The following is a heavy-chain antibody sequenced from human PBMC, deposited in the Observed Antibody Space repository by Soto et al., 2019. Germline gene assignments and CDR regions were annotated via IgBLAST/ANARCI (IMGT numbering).Heavy chain of an antibody. Sequence: SETLSLTCAVYGGSFSGYYWSWIRQPPGKGLEWIGEINHSGSTNYNPSLKSRVTIPVDTSKNQFSLKLSSVTAADTAVYYCARGQRWLQSDYYYGMDVWGQGTTVTVSS. CDR3: ARGQRWLQSDYYYGMDV. V-gene: IGHV4-34*01. D-gene: IGHD5-12*01. CDR1: GGSFSGYY. CDR2: INHSGST. J-gene: IGHJ6*02.